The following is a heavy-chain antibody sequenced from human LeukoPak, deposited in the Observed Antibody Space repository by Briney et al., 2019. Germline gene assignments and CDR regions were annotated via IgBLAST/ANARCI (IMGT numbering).Heavy chain of an antibody. CDR2: INPSGGST. D-gene: IGHD3-9*01. V-gene: IGHV1-46*01. CDR1: GYTFTSYY. CDR3: ARDHYDILTGYREFDY. Sequence: ASVKVSCKASGYTFTSYYMHWVRQAPGQGLEWMGIINPSGGSTGYAQKFQGGVTMTRDTSTSTVYMELSSLRSEDTAVYYCARDHYDILTGYREFDYWGQGTLVTVSS. J-gene: IGHJ4*02.